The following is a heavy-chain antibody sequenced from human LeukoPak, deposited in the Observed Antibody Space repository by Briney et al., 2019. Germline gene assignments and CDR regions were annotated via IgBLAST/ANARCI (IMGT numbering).Heavy chain of an antibody. CDR1: GYTFTSYG. Sequence: ASVKVSCKASGYTFTSYGISWVRQAPGEGLEWMGWISAYNGNTNYAQKLQGRVTMTTDTSTSTTSMELRSLRSDDTAVYYCARDPRWKLDYYGMDVWGQGPTVTVSS. V-gene: IGHV1-18*01. CDR2: ISAYNGNT. CDR3: ARDPRWKLDYYGMDV. D-gene: IGHD4-23*01. J-gene: IGHJ6*02.